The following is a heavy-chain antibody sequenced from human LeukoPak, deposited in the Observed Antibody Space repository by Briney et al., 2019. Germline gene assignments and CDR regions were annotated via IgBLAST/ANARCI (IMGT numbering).Heavy chain of an antibody. CDR1: GFRFSNSW. D-gene: IGHD3-10*01. CDR3: ARGADHGGSYYPD. V-gene: IGHV3-74*01. CDR2: MKTDGTRI. Sequence: GGSLRLSCAASGFRFSNSWMYWVRKGPGKGPVWVSRMKTDGTRIEYADSVKGRFTISRDNAENTLFLQMSSLRVEDTAVYYCARGADHGGSYYPDWGQGTLVTVSS. J-gene: IGHJ4*02.